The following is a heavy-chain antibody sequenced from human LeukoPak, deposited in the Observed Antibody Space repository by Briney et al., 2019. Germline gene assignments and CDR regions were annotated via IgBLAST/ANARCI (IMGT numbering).Heavy chain of an antibody. CDR1: GFTFSSYS. J-gene: IGHJ4*02. D-gene: IGHD6-19*01. CDR3: ARVGVAVAGICYFDY. V-gene: IGHV3-21*01. Sequence: DPGGSLRLSCAASGFTFSSYSMNWVRQAPGKGLEWVSSISSSSSYIYYADSVKGRFTISRDNAKNSLYLQMNSLRAEDTAVYYCARVGVAVAGICYFDYWGQGTLVTVSS. CDR2: ISSSSSYI.